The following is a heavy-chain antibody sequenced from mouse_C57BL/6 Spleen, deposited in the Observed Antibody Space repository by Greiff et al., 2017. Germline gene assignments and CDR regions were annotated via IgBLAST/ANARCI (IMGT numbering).Heavy chain of an antibody. CDR2: IYPGDGDT. Sequence: VQLQQSGPELVKPGASVKISCKASGYAFSSSWMNWVKQRPGKGLEWIGRIYPGDGDTNYNGKFKGKATLTADKSSSTAYMQLSSLTSEDSAVYFCARHGLGYDFDYWGQGTTLTVSS. CDR1: GYAFSSSW. CDR3: ARHGLGYDFDY. D-gene: IGHD2-2*01. V-gene: IGHV1-82*01. J-gene: IGHJ2*01.